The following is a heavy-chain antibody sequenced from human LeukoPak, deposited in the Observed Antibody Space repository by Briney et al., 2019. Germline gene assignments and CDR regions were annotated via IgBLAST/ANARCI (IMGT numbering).Heavy chain of an antibody. V-gene: IGHV1-46*01. CDR1: GYTFTSYY. D-gene: IGHD6-13*01. CDR2: INPSGGST. J-gene: IGHJ5*02. Sequence: ASVKVSCKASGYTFTSYYMHWVRQAPGQGLEWIGIINPSGGSTSYAQKFQGRVTMTRDMSTSTVYMELSSLRSEDTAVYYCARGIAAAGTFNWFDPWGQGTLVTVSS. CDR3: ARGIAAAGTFNWFDP.